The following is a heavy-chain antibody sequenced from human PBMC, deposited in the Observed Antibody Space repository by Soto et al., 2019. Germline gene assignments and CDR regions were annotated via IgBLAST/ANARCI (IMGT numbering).Heavy chain of an antibody. Sequence: QVQLVQSGVEVKKPGASVKVSCKASGYTFISHGISWVRQAPGQGLEWMGWISGKNGNTNYAQKLQGRVTLTTDTSTSTAYMELGSLRSDDTAVYYCARVSSSIVVVPDYGMDVWGQGTTFTVSS. CDR2: ISGKNGNT. D-gene: IGHD2-15*01. J-gene: IGHJ6*02. V-gene: IGHV1-18*04. CDR1: GYTFISHG. CDR3: ARVSSSIVVVPDYGMDV.